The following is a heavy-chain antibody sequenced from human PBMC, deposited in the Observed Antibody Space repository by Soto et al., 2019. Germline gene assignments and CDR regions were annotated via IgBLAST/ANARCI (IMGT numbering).Heavy chain of an antibody. CDR3: AREGSAPYYYYGMDV. CDR1: GYTFTTYG. V-gene: IGHV1-18*01. Sequence: QVQLEQSGAEVKKPGDSMKVSCKASGYTFTTYGISWVRQAPGQGLEWMGWINGYNGNTDYPQKLQGRVTMTTDTSTSTAYMALRSPRSDDTAVYYCAREGSAPYYYYGMDVWGQGTTVTVSS. D-gene: IGHD6-19*01. J-gene: IGHJ6*02. CDR2: INGYNGNT.